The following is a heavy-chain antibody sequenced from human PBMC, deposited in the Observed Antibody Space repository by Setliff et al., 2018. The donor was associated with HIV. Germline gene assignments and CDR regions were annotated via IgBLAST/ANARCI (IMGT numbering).Heavy chain of an antibody. CDR1: GFTFTYHA. CDR2: ISSNGRSI. D-gene: IGHD6-6*01. CDR3: AKDPEYSSSYYFFYMDV. J-gene: IGHJ6*03. Sequence: PGGSLRLSCAASGFTFTYHAMTWVRQAPGKGLEWVSYISSNGRSIYYADSVKGRFTISRDNAKNSLYLQMNSLRAEDTAVYYCAKDPEYSSSYYFFYMDVWGKGTTVTVSS. V-gene: IGHV3-11*04.